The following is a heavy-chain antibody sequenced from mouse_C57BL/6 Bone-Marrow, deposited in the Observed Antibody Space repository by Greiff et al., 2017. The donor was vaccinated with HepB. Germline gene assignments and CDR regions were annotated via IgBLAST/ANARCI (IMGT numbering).Heavy chain of an antibody. V-gene: IGHV1-53*01. CDR3: ARARNYYYGSKYFDV. D-gene: IGHD1-1*01. CDR2: INPSNGGT. J-gene: IGHJ1*03. CDR1: GYTFTSYW. Sequence: QVQLQQPGTELVKPGASVKLSCKASGYTFTSYWMHWVKQRPGQGLEWIGNINPSNGGTNYNEKLKIKATLTVDKSSSTAYMQLSSLTSKDSAVYYYARARNYYYGSKYFDVWGTGTTVTVSS.